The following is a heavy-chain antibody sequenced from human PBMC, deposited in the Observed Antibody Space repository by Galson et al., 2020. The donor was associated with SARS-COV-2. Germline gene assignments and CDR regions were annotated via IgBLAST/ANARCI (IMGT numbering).Heavy chain of an antibody. D-gene: IGHD6-6*01. J-gene: IGHJ6*02. CDR2: FSYTGST. V-gene: IGHV4-59*08. Sequence: SETLSLTCSVSGDSITSHYWSWIRQPPGKGLEWVGHFSYTGSTNYNPSLKSRVTMSVDRSKNQFSLRLNFVTAADTAVYYCASLGISSPYCAMGVWGQGTTVTVSS. CDR3: ASLGISSPYCAMGV. CDR1: GDSITSHY.